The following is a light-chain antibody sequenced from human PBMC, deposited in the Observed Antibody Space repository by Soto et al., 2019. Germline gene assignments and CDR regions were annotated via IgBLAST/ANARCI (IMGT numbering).Light chain of an antibody. V-gene: IGKV3-15*01. CDR1: ESISNN. CDR3: QQYTNWPRT. CDR2: GAS. Sequence: EIVMTQSPGTLSVSPGEGVTLSCRASESISNNLAWYQQRPGQAPRLLIYGASARATGIPDRFRASGSGTDFTLTISSLQSEDFAIYQCQQYTNWPRTFGLGTKLELK. J-gene: IGKJ1*01.